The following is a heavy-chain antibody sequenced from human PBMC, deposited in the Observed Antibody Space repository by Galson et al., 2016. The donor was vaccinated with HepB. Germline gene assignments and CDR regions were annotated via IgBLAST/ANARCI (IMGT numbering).Heavy chain of an antibody. D-gene: IGHD2-2*01. CDR2: IYGGGSL. CDR3: SKGYLGYCSSRTCDRDVGSNY. J-gene: IGHJ4*02. Sequence: SLRLSCAASGFTVSGNYMSWVRQAPGKGLEWVSIIYGGGSLFYADSVKGRFTLSRDNSKNTLYLQMNSLRAEDTAVYYCSKGYLGYCSSRTCDRDVGSNYWGQGTLVTVSS. V-gene: IGHV3-53*01. CDR1: GFTVSGNY.